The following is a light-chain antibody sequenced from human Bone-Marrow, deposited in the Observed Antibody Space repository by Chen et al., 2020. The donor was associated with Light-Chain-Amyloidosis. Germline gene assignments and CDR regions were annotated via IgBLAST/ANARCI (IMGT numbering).Light chain of an antibody. J-gene: IGLJ1*01. CDR1: NIGSKR. V-gene: IGLV3-21*03. CDR3: QVWDSSSDHYV. Sequence: SYVLTQPPSVSVAPGKTATTTCGGKNIGSKRVHWYQQKPGQAPVVVVYDDSDRPSGIPERFSGSNSGNTATLTISRVEAVDEADYYCQVWDSSSDHYVFVTGTKVTVL. CDR2: DDS.